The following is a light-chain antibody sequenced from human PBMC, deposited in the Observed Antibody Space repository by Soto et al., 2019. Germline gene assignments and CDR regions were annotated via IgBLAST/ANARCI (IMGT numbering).Light chain of an antibody. Sequence: EIVMTQSPATLSVSPGERATLSCRASQSVSSNLAWYQQKPGQAARLLIYGASTRATGIPAWFSGSGSGTEFTLNISSLQSEDFAVYYCQQYNNWPPLTFGGGTKVEIK. CDR2: GAS. V-gene: IGKV3-15*01. J-gene: IGKJ4*01. CDR3: QQYNNWPPLT. CDR1: QSVSSN.